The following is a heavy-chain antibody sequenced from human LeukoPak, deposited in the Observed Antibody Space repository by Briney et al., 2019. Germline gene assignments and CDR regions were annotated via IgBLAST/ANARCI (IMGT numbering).Heavy chain of an antibody. CDR1: GFTFSSYS. D-gene: IGHD3-22*01. Sequence: GGSLRLSCAASGFTFSSYSMNWVRQAPGKGLEWVSSISSSSSYIYYADSVKGRFTISRDNAKNSLYLQMNSLRAADTAVYYCARHRRRITMIRGGNNWFDPWGQGTLVTVSS. V-gene: IGHV3-21*01. CDR2: ISSSSSYI. CDR3: ARHRRRITMIRGGNNWFDP. J-gene: IGHJ5*02.